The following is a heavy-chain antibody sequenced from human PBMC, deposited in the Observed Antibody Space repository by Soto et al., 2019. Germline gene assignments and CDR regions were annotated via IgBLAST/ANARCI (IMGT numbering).Heavy chain of an antibody. V-gene: IGHV4-61*08. D-gene: IGHD5-18*01. CDR3: ARIPVDTYMIYWFDP. CDR2: VYYSGST. CDR1: GGSVSSGDYY. Sequence: QVQLQESGPGLVKTSETLSLTCTVFGGSVSSGDYYWSWMRQPPGKGLEWIGYVYYSGSTNYNPSLKSRVTISVDTFKNQFSLKLSSVTAGDTAVYYCARIPVDTYMIYWFDPWGQGTLVTVSS. J-gene: IGHJ5*02.